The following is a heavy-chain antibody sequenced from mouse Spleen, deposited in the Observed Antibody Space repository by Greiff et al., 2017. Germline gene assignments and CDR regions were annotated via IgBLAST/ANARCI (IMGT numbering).Heavy chain of an antibody. Sequence: EVHLVESGGGLVKLGGSLKLSCAASGFTFSSYYMSWVCQTPEKRLEWVATISSGGGSTYYPDSVKGRFTISRDNAKNTLYLQMSSLNSEDTAVYYCARELVSYAMDYWGQGTSVTVSS. CDR1: GFTFSSYY. V-gene: IGHV5-12-1*01. CDR3: ARELVSYAMDY. J-gene: IGHJ4*01. CDR2: ISSGGGST. D-gene: IGHD6-2*01.